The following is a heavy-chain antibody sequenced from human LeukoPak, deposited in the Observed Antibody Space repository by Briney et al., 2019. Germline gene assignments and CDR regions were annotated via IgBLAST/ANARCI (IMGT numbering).Heavy chain of an antibody. J-gene: IGHJ6*03. V-gene: IGHV3-30*18. CDR3: AKDLYSYVEYYYYMDV. Sequence: GRSLRLSCAASGFTFSSYGMHWVRQAPGKGLEWVAVISYDGSNKYYADSVKGRFTISRDNSKNTLYLQMNSLRAEDTAVYYCAKDLYSYVEYYYYMDVWGKGTTVTVSS. CDR2: ISYDGSNK. CDR1: GFTFSSYG. D-gene: IGHD5-18*01.